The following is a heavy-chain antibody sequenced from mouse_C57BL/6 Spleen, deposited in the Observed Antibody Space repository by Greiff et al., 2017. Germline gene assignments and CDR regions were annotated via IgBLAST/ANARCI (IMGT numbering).Heavy chain of an antibody. D-gene: IGHD3-2*02. J-gene: IGHJ4*01. V-gene: IGHV5-17*01. CDR3: ARGAQATFYAMDY. CDR2: ISSGSSTI. CDR1: GFTFSDYG. Sequence: EVHLVESGGGLVKPGGSLKLSCAASGFTFSDYGMHWVRQAPEKGLEWVAYISSGSSTIYYADTVKGRFTISRDTANSTLYLQMTSLRSEDTAMYYCARGAQATFYAMDYWGQGTSVTVSS.